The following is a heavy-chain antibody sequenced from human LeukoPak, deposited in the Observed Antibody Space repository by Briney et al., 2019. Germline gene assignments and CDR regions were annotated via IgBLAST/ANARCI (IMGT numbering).Heavy chain of an antibody. Sequence: GGSLRLSCSASGFTFSSSPMHWVRQAPGKGLEYVSSINPSGSFVSYADFAKGRFTISRDNWRNTLHLQMNSLTPDDAAIYYCVREMGSGTHYCLEFWGQGALVTVSS. J-gene: IGHJ4*02. D-gene: IGHD3-10*01. CDR2: INPSGSFV. CDR1: GFTFSSSP. V-gene: IGHV3-64D*06. CDR3: VREMGSGTHYCLEF.